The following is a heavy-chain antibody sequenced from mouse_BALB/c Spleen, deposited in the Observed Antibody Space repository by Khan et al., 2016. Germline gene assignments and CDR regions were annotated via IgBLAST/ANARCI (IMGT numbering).Heavy chain of an antibody. J-gene: IGHJ2*01. CDR3: AIADRIKY. D-gene: IGHD2-14*01. Sequence: EVQLQESGPGLVKPSQSLSLTCTVTGYSITSCYVWNWIRQLPGNKQECMGYISYSGSTNYNQSLKSRTTITGDKSSNKFYLQLNSVTTEDTATYYDAIADRIKYWGQGTTLTVSS. CDR1: GYSITSCYV. V-gene: IGHV3-2*02. CDR2: ISYSGST.